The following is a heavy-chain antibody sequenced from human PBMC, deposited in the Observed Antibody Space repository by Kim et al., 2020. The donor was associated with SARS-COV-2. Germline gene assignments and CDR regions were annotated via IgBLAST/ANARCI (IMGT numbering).Heavy chain of an antibody. D-gene: IGHD4-17*01. CDR1: GFTFSSYS. J-gene: IGHJ4*02. CDR2: ISSSSSYI. Sequence: GGSLRLSCAASGFTFSSYSMNWVRQAPGKGLEWVSSISSSSSYIYYADSVKGRFTISRDNAKNSLYLQMNSLRAEDTAVYYCATDYGGNPRAGDYWGQGTLVTVSS. CDR3: ATDYGGNPRAGDY. V-gene: IGHV3-21*01.